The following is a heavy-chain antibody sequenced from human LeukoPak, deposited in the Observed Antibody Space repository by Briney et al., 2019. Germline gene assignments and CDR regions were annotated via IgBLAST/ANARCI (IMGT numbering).Heavy chain of an antibody. CDR1: GGSISSSSYY. CDR3: ARYHAGYCSSTSCYFDAFDI. D-gene: IGHD2-2*01. CDR2: IYYSGST. Sequence: SGTLSLTCTVSGGSISSSSYYWGWIRQPPGKGLEWIGSIYYSGSTYYNPSLKSRVTISVDTSKNQFSLKLSSVTAADTAVYYCARYHAGYCSSTSCYFDAFDIWGQGTMVTVSS. V-gene: IGHV4-39*01. J-gene: IGHJ3*02.